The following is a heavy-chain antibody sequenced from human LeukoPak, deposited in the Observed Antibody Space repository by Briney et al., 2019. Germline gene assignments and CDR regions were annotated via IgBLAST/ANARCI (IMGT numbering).Heavy chain of an antibody. D-gene: IGHD3-10*01. J-gene: IGHJ4*02. Sequence: KPSETLSLTCTVSGGSISSSSYYWGWIRRPPGKGLEWIGSIYYSGSTYYNPSLKSRVTISVDTSKNQFSLKLSSVTAADTAVYYCAVGMVRGASDYWGQGTLVTVSS. CDR3: AVGMVRGASDY. CDR1: GGSISSSSYY. CDR2: IYYSGST. V-gene: IGHV4-39*01.